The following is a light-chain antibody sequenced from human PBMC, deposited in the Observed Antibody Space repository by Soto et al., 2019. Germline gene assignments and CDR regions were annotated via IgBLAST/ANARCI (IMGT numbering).Light chain of an antibody. CDR2: DVS. Sequence: QSALTQPASVSGSPGQSITISCNGSSSDVGGYNYVSWYQQHPGKAPKLMIYDVSKRPSGVSNRFSGSKSGNTASLTISGLQAEDEADYYCSSYTSSSTYVFGTGTKLTVL. CDR1: SSDVGGYNY. CDR3: SSYTSSSTYV. V-gene: IGLV2-14*01. J-gene: IGLJ1*01.